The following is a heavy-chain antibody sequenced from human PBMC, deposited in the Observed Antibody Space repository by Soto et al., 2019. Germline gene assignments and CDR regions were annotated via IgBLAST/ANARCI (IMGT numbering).Heavy chain of an antibody. V-gene: IGHV3-7*03. Sequence: GGSLRLSCAASGFTFSSYWMSWVRQAPGKGLEWVANIKQDGSDKYYVDSVKGRFTISRDNAKNSLYLQMNSLRAEDTAVYYCATSYCSGGSCYSIWYFDLWGRGTLVTVSS. CDR3: ATSYCSGGSCYSIWYFDL. CDR1: GFTFSSYW. J-gene: IGHJ2*01. D-gene: IGHD2-15*01. CDR2: IKQDGSDK.